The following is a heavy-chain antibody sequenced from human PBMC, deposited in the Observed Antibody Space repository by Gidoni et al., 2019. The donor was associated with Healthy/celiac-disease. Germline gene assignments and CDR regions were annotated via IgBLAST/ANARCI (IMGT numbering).Heavy chain of an antibody. V-gene: IGHV4-34*01. CDR2: INHSGST. CDR3: ARREPYYYYYMDV. J-gene: IGHJ6*03. CDR1: GGSFSGYY. Sequence: QVQLQQWGAGLLKPSETLSLTCAVYGGSFSGYYWSWIRQPPGKGLEWIGEINHSGSTNYNPSLKSRVTISVDTSKNQFSLKLSSVTAADTAVYYCARREPYYYYYMDVWGKGTTVTVSS.